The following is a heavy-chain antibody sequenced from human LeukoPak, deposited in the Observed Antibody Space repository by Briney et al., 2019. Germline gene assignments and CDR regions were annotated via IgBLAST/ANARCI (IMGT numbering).Heavy chain of an antibody. CDR2: VYYSGSA. Sequence: SETLSLTCTVSGGSISSYYWSWIRQPPGKGVEWIGYVYYSGSAHYNPSLKSRVTISVDTSKNQFSLKVSSVTAADTAIYYCAGGTYYYFDYWGQGTLVTVPS. CDR3: AGGTYYYFDY. D-gene: IGHD1-26*01. V-gene: IGHV4-59*01. CDR1: GGSISSYY. J-gene: IGHJ4*02.